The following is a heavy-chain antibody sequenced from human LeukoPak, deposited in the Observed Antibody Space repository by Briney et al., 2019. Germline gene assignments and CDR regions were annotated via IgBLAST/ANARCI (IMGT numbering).Heavy chain of an antibody. J-gene: IGHJ4*02. CDR3: ARKDGDF. Sequence: SETLSLTCTVSGVSISAYYWTWIRQPAGKGLEWIGRIYTSGITNYNPSLESRLTMSLDTPKNQISLRLSSVTAADTAVYYCARKDGDFWGQGTLVTVSS. CDR1: GVSISAYY. V-gene: IGHV4-4*07. CDR2: IYTSGIT.